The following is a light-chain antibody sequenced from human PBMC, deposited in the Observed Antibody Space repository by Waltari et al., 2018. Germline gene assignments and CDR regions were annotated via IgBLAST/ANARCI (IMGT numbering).Light chain of an antibody. CDR1: TSDLGGYNY. CDR3: SSFTSSSTWV. Sequence: QSALTQPASVSGSPGQSITISCTGTTSDLGGYNYVSWYQQHPGKAPKLMIYAVSSRPAGLSHRFYDSKSGNTASLTISGLHAEDEAEYYCSSFTSSSTWVFGGATKLTVL. V-gene: IGLV2-14*01. J-gene: IGLJ3*02. CDR2: AVS.